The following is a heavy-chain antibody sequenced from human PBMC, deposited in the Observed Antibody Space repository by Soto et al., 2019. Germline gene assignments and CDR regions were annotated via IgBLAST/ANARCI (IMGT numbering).Heavy chain of an antibody. CDR3: ASAQYYYDSSGSSYWGAFDI. CDR1: GYSFTSYW. J-gene: IGHJ3*02. CDR2: IYPGDSDT. D-gene: IGHD3-22*01. Sequence: PGESLKISCKGSGYSFTSYWIGWVRQMPGKGLEWMGIIYPGDSDTRYSPSFQGQVTISADKSISTAYLQWSSLKASDTAMYYCASAQYYYDSSGSSYWGAFDIWGQGTMVTVSS. V-gene: IGHV5-51*01.